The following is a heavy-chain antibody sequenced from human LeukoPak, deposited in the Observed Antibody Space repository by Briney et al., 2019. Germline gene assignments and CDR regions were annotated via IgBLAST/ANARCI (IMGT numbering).Heavy chain of an antibody. D-gene: IGHD3-22*01. J-gene: IGHJ4*02. V-gene: IGHV1-18*01. CDR1: GYTFISYG. CDR3: ARDQERWLPSPPDY. CDR2: ISAYNGNT. Sequence: ASVKVSCKASGYTFISYGISWVRQAPGQGLEWMGWISAYNGNTNYAQKLQGRVTMTTDTSTSTVYMELRSLRSDDTAIYYCARDQERWLPSPPDYWGQGTLVTVSS.